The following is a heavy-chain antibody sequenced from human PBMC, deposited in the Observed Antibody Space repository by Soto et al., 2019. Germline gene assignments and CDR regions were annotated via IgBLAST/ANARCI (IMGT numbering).Heavy chain of an antibody. CDR1: GGTFSSYT. J-gene: IGHJ4*02. V-gene: IGHV1-69*02. D-gene: IGHD3-10*01. Sequence: QVQLVQSGAEVKKPGSSVKVSCKASGGTFSSYTISWVRQAPGQGLEWMGRIIPILGIANYAQKFQGRVTMTADKSPSTAYMELSSLRSEDTAVYYCARQYYYGSGSYSAFDYWGQGTLVTVSS. CDR3: ARQYYYGSGSYSAFDY. CDR2: IIPILGIA.